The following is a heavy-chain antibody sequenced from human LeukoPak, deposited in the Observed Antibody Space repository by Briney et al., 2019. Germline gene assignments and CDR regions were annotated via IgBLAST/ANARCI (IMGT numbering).Heavy chain of an antibody. CDR2: ISSSSSYI. Sequence: GGSLRLSCAASGFTFSSYSMNWVRQAPGKGLEWVSSISSSSSYIYYADSVKGRFTISRDNAKNSLYLQMNSPRAEDTAVYYCARDRVVVPEFLTPYYCGMEVWGQGTTVTASS. V-gene: IGHV3-21*01. J-gene: IGHJ6*02. D-gene: IGHD2-2*01. CDR1: GFTFSSYS. CDR3: ARDRVVVPEFLTPYYCGMEV.